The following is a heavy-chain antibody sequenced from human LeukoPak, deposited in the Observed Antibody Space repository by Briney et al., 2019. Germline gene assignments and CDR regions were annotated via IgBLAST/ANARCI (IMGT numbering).Heavy chain of an antibody. CDR2: ISYDGGNI. CDR3: AKDLSRRSSSFDY. J-gene: IGHJ4*02. CDR1: GFTFSSYV. V-gene: IGHV3-30*18. D-gene: IGHD2-2*01. Sequence: PGGSLRLSCAASGFTFSSYVMHWVRQAPGRGLEWVAIISYDGGNIYYADSVRGRFTISRDNSKNTLYLQMNSLRAEDTAVYYCAKDLSRRSSSFDYWGQGTLVTVSS.